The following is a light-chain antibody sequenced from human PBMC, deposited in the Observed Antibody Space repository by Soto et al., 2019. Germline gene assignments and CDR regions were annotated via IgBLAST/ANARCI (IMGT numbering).Light chain of an antibody. CDR3: QQYNDRPPRLT. CDR2: RAS. J-gene: IGKJ1*01. CDR1: ESVTTN. V-gene: IGKV3-15*01. Sequence: EIVMTQSPATLSVSPGESVTLSCRASESVTTNLAWYQQKPGQAPRLLVYRASTRATGIPDRFSAGGSGTEFSLTISSLQSEDFAVYICQQYNDRPPRLTFGQGTKVEIK.